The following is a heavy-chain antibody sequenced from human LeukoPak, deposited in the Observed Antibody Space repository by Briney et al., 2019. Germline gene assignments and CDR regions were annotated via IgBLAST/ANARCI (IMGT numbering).Heavy chain of an antibody. J-gene: IGHJ4*02. CDR1: GDSITGYY. CDR2: ISASGGST. CDR3: AKGASIVGATGHY. D-gene: IGHD1-26*01. Sequence: PSETLSLTCSVSGDSITGYYWGWIRQPPGKGLEWVSAISASGGSTYYADSVKGRFTISRDNSKNTLYLQMSSLRAEDTAVYYCAKGASIVGATGHYWGQGTLVTVSS. V-gene: IGHV3-23*01.